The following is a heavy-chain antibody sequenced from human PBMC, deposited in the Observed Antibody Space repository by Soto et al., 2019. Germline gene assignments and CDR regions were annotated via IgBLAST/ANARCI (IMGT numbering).Heavy chain of an antibody. J-gene: IGHJ4*02. V-gene: IGHV1-2*02. Sequence: GASVKVYCKPSGYTFTGYYLHWVRQAPGQGLEWMGRINPDSGGTNYAQKFQGRVTMTRDTSISTAYMELSRLRSDDTAVYYCARAGDLRFLEWLFPQLDYWGQGTLVTVSS. CDR1: GYTFTGYY. CDR3: ARAGDLRFLEWLFPQLDY. CDR2: INPDSGGT. D-gene: IGHD3-3*01.